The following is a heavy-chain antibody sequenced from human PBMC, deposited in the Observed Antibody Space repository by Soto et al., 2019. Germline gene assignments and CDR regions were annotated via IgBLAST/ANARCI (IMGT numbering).Heavy chain of an antibody. CDR2: IVVGSGNT. CDR3: ARGDYYDSSGYYLDY. D-gene: IGHD3-22*01. CDR1: GFTFTSSA. Sequence: SVKVSCKASGFTFTSSAVQWVRQARGQRLEWIGWIVVGSGNTDYAQKFQERVTMTRDMSTSTGYMELSSLRSEDTAVYYCARGDYYDSSGYYLDYWGQGILVTV. V-gene: IGHV1-58*01. J-gene: IGHJ4*02.